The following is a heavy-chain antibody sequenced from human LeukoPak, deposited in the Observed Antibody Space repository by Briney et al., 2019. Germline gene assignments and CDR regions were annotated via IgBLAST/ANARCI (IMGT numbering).Heavy chain of an antibody. CDR2: ISYDGRNK. Sequence: PGRSLRLSCAASGFTFSSYGMYWVRQAPGKGLEWVAVISYDGRNKYYADSVKGRFTISRDSSKNTLFLHMSTLRAEDTAIYYCAKDRTVGASYWYFDLWGRGTLVTVSS. CDR3: AKDRTVGASYWYFDL. J-gene: IGHJ2*01. CDR1: GFTFSSYG. V-gene: IGHV3-30*18. D-gene: IGHD1-26*01.